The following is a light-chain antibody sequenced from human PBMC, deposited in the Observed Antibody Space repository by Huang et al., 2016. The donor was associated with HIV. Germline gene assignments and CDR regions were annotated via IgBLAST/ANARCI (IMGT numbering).Light chain of an antibody. J-gene: IGKJ3*01. CDR2: DAS. CDR3: QQRSDWPPH. V-gene: IGKV3-11*01. CDR1: QSVNSY. Sequence: EIVLTQSPATLSLSPGERATLSCRASQSVNSYLAWYQQKPGQAPRLLIYDASTRAAGIPARFSGSGSGTDFTLTISSLEPEDFAVYYCQQRSDWPPHFGPGTKVDIK.